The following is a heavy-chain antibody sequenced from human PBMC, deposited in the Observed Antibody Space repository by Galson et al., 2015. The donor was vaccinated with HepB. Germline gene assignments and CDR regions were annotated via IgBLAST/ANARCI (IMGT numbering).Heavy chain of an antibody. D-gene: IGHD3-16*01. Sequence: SLRLSCAASGFTFDDYTMHWVRQAPGKGLEWVSLISWDGGSTYYADSVKGRFTISRDNSKNSLYLQMNSLRTEDTALYYCGGSLGAIDYWGQGTLVTVSS. J-gene: IGHJ4*02. CDR2: ISWDGGST. V-gene: IGHV3-43*01. CDR3: GGSLGAIDY. CDR1: GFTFDDYT.